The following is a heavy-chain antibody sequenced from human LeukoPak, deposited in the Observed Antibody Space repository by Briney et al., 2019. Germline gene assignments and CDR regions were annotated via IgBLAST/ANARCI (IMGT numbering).Heavy chain of an antibody. J-gene: IGHJ4*02. D-gene: IGHD2-2*01. V-gene: IGHV4-34*01. CDR3: ARPGCSSTSCYGNFDY. Sequence: PSETLSLTCAVYGGSFSGYYWSWIRQPPGKGLEWIGEINHSGSTNYNPSLKSRVTISVDTSKNQFSLKLSSVTAADTAVNYCARPGCSSTSCYGNFDYWGQGTLVTVSS. CDR2: INHSGST. CDR1: GGSFSGYY.